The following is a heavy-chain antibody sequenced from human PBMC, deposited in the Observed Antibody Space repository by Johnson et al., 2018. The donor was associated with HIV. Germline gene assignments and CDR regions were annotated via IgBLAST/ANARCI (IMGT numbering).Heavy chain of an antibody. Sequence: QVLLVESGGGVVQPGRSLRLSCAASGFTFSNYAMHWVRQAPGKGREWVAVISYDGSNEYYADSGKGRFTISRDNSKNTLYRQMNRLRAEDTAVYYCARERVGDAFDIWGQGTMVTVSS. CDR3: ARERVGDAFDI. CDR1: GFTFSNYA. D-gene: IGHD1-26*01. V-gene: IGHV3-30*04. J-gene: IGHJ3*02. CDR2: ISYDGSNE.